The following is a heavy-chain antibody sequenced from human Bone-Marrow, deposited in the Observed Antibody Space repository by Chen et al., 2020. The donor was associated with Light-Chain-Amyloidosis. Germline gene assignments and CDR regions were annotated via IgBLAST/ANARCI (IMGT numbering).Heavy chain of an antibody. D-gene: IGHD5-12*01. V-gene: IGHV5-51*01. CDR1: GYSIPNYW. CDR2: IYPDDSDA. CDR3: ARRRDGYNFDY. J-gene: IGHJ4*02. Sequence: EVPLEQSGPEVKKHGVSLKISGTGSGYSIPNYWIGWVRQMPGKGLEWMGVIYPDDSDARYSPSFEGQVTISADKSITTAYLQWRSLKASDTAMYYCARRRDGYNFDYWGQGTLVTVSS.